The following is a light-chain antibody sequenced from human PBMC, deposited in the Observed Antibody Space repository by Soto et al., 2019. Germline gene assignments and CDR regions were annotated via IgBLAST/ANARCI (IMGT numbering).Light chain of an antibody. V-gene: IGKV4-1*01. CDR3: QQYYRPWT. CDR2: WAS. J-gene: IGKJ1*01. CDR1: QSVLYSSNNKNY. Sequence: DIVMTQSPDSLAVSLGERATINCKSSQSVLYSSNNKNYLAWYQQKPGQPPKLLIYWASTRESGVPDRFSGSGSGTDFTLTISRLQSEVVAVYYCQQYYRPWTFGQGTKVEIK.